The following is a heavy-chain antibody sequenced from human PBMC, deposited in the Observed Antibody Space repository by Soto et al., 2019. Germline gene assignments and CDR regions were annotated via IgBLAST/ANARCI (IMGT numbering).Heavy chain of an antibody. CDR1: GFTFSTHS. Sequence: GGSLRLSCAASGFTFSTHSMHWVRHVPGKGLEWVSSISTSSTYIDYADSVKGRFTISRDNAKNSLLLQMSSLRADDTAVYFCAHSLVMHGTHYFDPWGQGALVTVSS. CDR2: ISTSSTYI. D-gene: IGHD1-26*01. V-gene: IGHV3-21*01. J-gene: IGHJ4*02. CDR3: AHSLVMHGTHYFDP.